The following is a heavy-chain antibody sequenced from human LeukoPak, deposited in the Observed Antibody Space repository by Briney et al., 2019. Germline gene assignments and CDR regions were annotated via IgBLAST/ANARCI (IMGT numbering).Heavy chain of an antibody. CDR2: IYHSGST. CDR1: GGSISSGGYS. V-gene: IGHV4-30-2*01. D-gene: IGHD2-15*01. Sequence: SETLSLTCAVSGGSISSGGYSWSWIRQPPGKGLEWIGYIYHSGSTYYNPSLKSRVTISVDRSKSQFSLKLSSVTAADTAVYYCARGRITDAMDAWGKGTTVTVSS. J-gene: IGHJ6*04. CDR3: ARGRITDAMDA.